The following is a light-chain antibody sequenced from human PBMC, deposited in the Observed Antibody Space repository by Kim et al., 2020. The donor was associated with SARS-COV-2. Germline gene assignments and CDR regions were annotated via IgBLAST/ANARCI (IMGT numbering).Light chain of an antibody. CDR2: GAS. CDR1: QSVSSN. CDR3: QQYNNWPPWT. Sequence: CPGGRATLSCRASQSVSSNLAWYQQRPGQAPRLLIYGASTRATGIPARFSGSGSGTEFTLTISSLQSEDFAVYYCQQYNNWPPWTFGQGTKVDIK. V-gene: IGKV3-15*01. J-gene: IGKJ1*01.